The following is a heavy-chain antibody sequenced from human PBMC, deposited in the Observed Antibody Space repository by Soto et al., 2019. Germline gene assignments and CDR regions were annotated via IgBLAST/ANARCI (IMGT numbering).Heavy chain of an antibody. CDR2: IWYDGSNK. D-gene: IGHD3-3*01. CDR3: AREGNDFWSGYEYYYYMDV. J-gene: IGHJ6*03. CDR1: GFTFSSYG. Sequence: QVQLVESGGGVVQPGRSLRLSCAASGFTFSSYGMHWVRQAPGKGLEWVAGIWYDGSNKYYADSVKGRFTISRDNSKNTLYLQMNSLRAEDTAVYYCAREGNDFWSGYEYYYYMDVWGKGTTVTVSS. V-gene: IGHV3-33*01.